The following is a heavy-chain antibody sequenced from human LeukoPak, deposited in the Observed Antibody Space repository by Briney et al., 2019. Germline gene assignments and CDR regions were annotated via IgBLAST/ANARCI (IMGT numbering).Heavy chain of an antibody. Sequence: PGGSLILSCAASGVTLRAYEMNEVRQAPGKGLEWLACHSGSGTPVYYADSVKGRFTISRDNARNSVYLQMTSLRAEDTGIYYCARGFRDTAMFLDYWGQGTLVTVSS. V-gene: IGHV3-48*03. D-gene: IGHD5-18*01. CDR3: ARGFRDTAMFLDY. J-gene: IGHJ4*02. CDR1: GVTLRAYE. CDR2: HSGSGTPV.